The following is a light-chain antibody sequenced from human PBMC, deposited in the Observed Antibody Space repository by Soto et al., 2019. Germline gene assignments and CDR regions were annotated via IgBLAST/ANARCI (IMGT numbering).Light chain of an antibody. CDR1: SSDIGGYNS. CDR3: GSYASSSTVL. J-gene: IGLJ2*01. V-gene: IGLV2-14*01. CDR2: EDN. Sequence: QSALTQPASVSGSPGQSITISCTGTSSDIGGYNSVSWYQQHPGKAPKLMIHEDNNRPSGVSNRFSGSKSGNTASLTISGLQAEDEADYHCGSYASSSTVLFGGGTKLTVL.